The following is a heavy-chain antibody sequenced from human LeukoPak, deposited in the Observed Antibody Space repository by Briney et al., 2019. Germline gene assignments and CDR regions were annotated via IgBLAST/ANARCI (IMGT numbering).Heavy chain of an antibody. CDR2: IHPSGGST. V-gene: IGHV1-46*01. Sequence: ASVKVSCKASGYTLTSYYMHWVRQAPGQGLEWMGIIHPSGGSTSYAPKFQGRVTMTRDTSTSTVYMELSSLRSEDTAVYYCARDHIPSIAAAGTLFYWGQGTLVTVSS. D-gene: IGHD6-13*01. CDR1: GYTLTSYY. CDR3: ARDHIPSIAAAGTLFY. J-gene: IGHJ4*02.